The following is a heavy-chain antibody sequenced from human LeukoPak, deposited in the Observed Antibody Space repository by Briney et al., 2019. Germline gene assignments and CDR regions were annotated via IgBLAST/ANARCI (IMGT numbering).Heavy chain of an antibody. D-gene: IGHD3-10*01. Sequence: GGSLRLSCAASGFTFSRYNMNWVRQAPGKGLEWVANIKQDGSEKYYVDSVKGRFTISRDNAKNSLYLQMNSLRAEDTAVYYCARDYGSGFDYWGQGTLVTVSS. CDR3: ARDYGSGFDY. CDR2: IKQDGSEK. CDR1: GFTFSRYN. J-gene: IGHJ4*02. V-gene: IGHV3-7*01.